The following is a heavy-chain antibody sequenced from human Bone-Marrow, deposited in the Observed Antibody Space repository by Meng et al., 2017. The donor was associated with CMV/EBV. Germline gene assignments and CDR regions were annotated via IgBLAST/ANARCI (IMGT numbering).Heavy chain of an antibody. J-gene: IGHJ4*02. D-gene: IGHD2-2*01. CDR1: GYTFTTYG. V-gene: IGHV1-18*01. CDR2: ISAYNGNT. CDR3: ARTAIVVVPAATDY. Sequence: ASVKVSCKASGYTFTTYGISWVRQAPGQGLEWMGWISAYNGNTNYAQKLQGRVTMTTDTSTSTAYMELRSLRSDDTAVYYCARTAIVVVPAATDYWGQGTLVTVSS.